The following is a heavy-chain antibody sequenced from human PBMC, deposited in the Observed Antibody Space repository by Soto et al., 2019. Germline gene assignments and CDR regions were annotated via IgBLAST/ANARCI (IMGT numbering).Heavy chain of an antibody. D-gene: IGHD5-18*01. Sequence: SATLSLTCTVSGGSISSYYWSWIRQPPGKGLEWIGYIYYSGSTYYNPSLKSRVTISVDTSRNYFSLKLSSVTAADTAVYYCARDGYSYGLGFDYWGQGTLVTVSS. V-gene: IGHV4-59*06. J-gene: IGHJ4*02. CDR3: ARDGYSYGLGFDY. CDR1: GGSISSYY. CDR2: IYYSGST.